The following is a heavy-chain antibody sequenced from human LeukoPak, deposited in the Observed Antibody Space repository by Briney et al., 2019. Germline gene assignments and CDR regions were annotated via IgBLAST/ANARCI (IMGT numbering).Heavy chain of an antibody. CDR2: IYSDGST. V-gene: IGHV3-53*01. D-gene: IGHD1-26*01. Sequence: PGGSLRLSCAASGVTVSSNYMSWVRQAPGKGLEWVSEIYSDGSTYYAASVKGRFSISRDNSKNTVYLQMNSLRAEDTAVYYCARVLREHGVFDIWGQGTTVTVSS. CDR3: ARVLREHGVFDI. J-gene: IGHJ3*02. CDR1: GVTVSSNY.